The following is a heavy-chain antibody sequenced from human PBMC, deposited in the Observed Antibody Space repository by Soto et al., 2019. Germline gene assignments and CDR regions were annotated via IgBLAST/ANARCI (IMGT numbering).Heavy chain of an antibody. Sequence: GGSLILSCAASGFTFTNCAMSWVRQAPGKGLEWVSIISGDGTSIYYADSVKGRSTISRDNSKNTLYLQMSSLRADDTAVYYCVKAVGPTAPSSRIFDYWGQGTLVTVSS. D-gene: IGHD1-26*01. CDR1: GFTFTNCA. CDR3: VKAVGPTAPSSRIFDY. V-gene: IGHV3-23*01. J-gene: IGHJ4*02. CDR2: ISGDGTSI.